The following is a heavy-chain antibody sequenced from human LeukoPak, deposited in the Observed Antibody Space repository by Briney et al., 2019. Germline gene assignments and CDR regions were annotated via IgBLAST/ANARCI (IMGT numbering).Heavy chain of an antibody. V-gene: IGHV3-23*01. J-gene: IGHJ4*02. Sequence: GGSLRLSCAASGFTFSSSAMSWVRQAPGKGLEWVSAIRDSGSSTHYADSVKGRFTTSRDNSKNTLFLQMNSLRAEDTAIYYCAKYGPQDSGSSHFDYWGQGALVTVSS. D-gene: IGHD1-26*01. CDR2: IRDSGSST. CDR3: AKYGPQDSGSSHFDY. CDR1: GFTFSSSA.